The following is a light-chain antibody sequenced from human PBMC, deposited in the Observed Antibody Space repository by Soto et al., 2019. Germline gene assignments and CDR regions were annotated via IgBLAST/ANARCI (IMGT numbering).Light chain of an antibody. V-gene: IGKV3-15*01. CDR3: QQYDNWPYT. CDR2: GAS. CDR1: QSVSSN. Sequence: EIVMTQSPATLSVSPGERATLSCRARQSVSSNLAWSQQKPCQAPRLLIYGASTRATSIPARFSGSGSGTEFTLTVSSLQSEGFEVYYCQQYDNWPYTFGQATKLEIK. J-gene: IGKJ2*01.